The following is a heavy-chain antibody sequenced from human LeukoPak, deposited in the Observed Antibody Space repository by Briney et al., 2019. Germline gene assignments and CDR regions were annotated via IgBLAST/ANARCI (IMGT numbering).Heavy chain of an antibody. V-gene: IGHV1-46*01. CDR3: ARSTRIDY. J-gene: IGHJ4*02. Sequence: ASVKASCKASGYTFTSYYIHWVRQAPGQGLEWMGIINPSGGSTTYAQRFQGRVTMTRDTSTSTVYMELSSLRSEDTAVYYCARSTRIDYWGQGTLVTVSS. CDR2: INPSGGST. D-gene: IGHD2-2*01. CDR1: GYTFTSYY.